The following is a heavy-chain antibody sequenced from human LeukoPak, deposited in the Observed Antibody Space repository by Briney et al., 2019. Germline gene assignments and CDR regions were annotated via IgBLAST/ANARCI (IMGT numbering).Heavy chain of an antibody. V-gene: IGHV3-7*01. CDR1: GFTFSSYS. Sequence: GGSLRLSCAASGFTFSSYSMNWVRQAPGKGLEWLANIRQDGGEAFYVDSMKGRFTISRDNAKNSLYLQMSSLRDEDTAVYYCASLRSSYWGQGTLVTVSS. J-gene: IGHJ4*02. CDR3: ASLRSSY. CDR2: IRQDGGEA.